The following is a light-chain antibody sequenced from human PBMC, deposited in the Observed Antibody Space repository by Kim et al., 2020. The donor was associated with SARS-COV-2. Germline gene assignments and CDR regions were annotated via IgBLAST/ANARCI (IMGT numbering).Light chain of an antibody. CDR1: KLGDRY. CDR2: QDN. Sequence: GSPGQTASITCSGDKLGDRYACWYQQKPGQSPVLVIYQDNKRPSGIPERFSGSNSGNTATLTISGTQAMDEADYYCQAWDSSTVVFGGGTQLTVL. CDR3: QAWDSSTVV. V-gene: IGLV3-1*01. J-gene: IGLJ2*01.